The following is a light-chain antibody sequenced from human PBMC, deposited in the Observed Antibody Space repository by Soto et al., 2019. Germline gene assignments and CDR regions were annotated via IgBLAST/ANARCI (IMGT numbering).Light chain of an antibody. J-gene: IGLJ1*01. Sequence: QSVLTQPASVSGSPGQSITISCTGTNSDVGAYNYVSWYQQYPGKAPTVMIYEVSSRPSGVSNRFSGSKSGNTASLTISGLQAEDEADYYCSSYAGSSNVFGTGTKLTVL. V-gene: IGLV2-14*01. CDR2: EVS. CDR1: NSDVGAYNY. CDR3: SSYAGSSNV.